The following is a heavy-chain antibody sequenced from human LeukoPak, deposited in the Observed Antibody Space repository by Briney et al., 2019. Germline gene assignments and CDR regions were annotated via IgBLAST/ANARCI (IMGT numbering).Heavy chain of an antibody. CDR1: GFTFSSYG. D-gene: IGHD2-15*01. J-gene: IGHJ4*02. CDR2: IKSKTYGGTT. V-gene: IGHV3-15*01. CDR3: TAFESGGFY. Sequence: GGYLRLSCAASGFTFSSYGIHWVRQAPGKGLEWVGRIKSKTYGGTTDYAAPVKGRFIISRDDSKNTLYVQMNSLKSEDTAVYYCTAFESGGFYWGQGTLVTVSS.